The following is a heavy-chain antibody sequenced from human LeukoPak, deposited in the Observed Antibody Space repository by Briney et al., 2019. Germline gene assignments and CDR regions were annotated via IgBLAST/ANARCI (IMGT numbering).Heavy chain of an antibody. CDR1: GFTFSTYS. D-gene: IGHD3-10*01. CDR2: ITSSSSTM. CDR3: AKDIAAVRGQNFWDDAFDI. J-gene: IGHJ3*02. V-gene: IGHV3-48*01. Sequence: GGSLRLSCTASGFTFSTYSMNWVRQAPGKGLEWVSYITSSSSTMFYADSVKGRFTISRDNAENSMYLQMNNLRAEDTAVYYCAKDIAAVRGQNFWDDAFDIWGQGTMVTVSS.